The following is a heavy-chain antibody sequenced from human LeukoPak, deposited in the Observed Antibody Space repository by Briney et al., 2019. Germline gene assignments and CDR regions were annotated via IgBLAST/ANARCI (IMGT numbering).Heavy chain of an antibody. V-gene: IGHV1-2*02. Sequence: ASVKVSCKASGYTFTGYYMHWVRQAPGQGLEWMGWINPNSGGTNYAQKFQGRVTMTRDTSISTAYMELSRLRSDDTAVYYCARDMSYYYDSSGYHDAFDIWGQGTMVTVSS. D-gene: IGHD3-22*01. CDR3: ARDMSYYYDSSGYHDAFDI. J-gene: IGHJ3*02. CDR1: GYTFTGYY. CDR2: INPNSGGT.